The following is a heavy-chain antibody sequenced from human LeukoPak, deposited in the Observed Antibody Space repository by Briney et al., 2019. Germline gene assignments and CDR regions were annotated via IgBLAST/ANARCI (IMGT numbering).Heavy chain of an antibody. CDR2: IFPILGIA. CDR1: GGTFSSYA. Sequence: VASVKVSCKASGGTFSSYAISWVRQAAGQGREWMGRIFPILGIANYAQKFQGRVTLTADKSTSTAYMELSSLRSEDTAVYYCARSHKNILTGHQGYWGQGTLVTVSS. V-gene: IGHV1-69*04. D-gene: IGHD3-9*01. CDR3: ARSHKNILTGHQGY. J-gene: IGHJ4*02.